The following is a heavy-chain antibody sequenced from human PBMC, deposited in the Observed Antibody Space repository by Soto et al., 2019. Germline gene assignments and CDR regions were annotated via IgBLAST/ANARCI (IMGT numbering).Heavy chain of an antibody. CDR1: GYTFTSYD. V-gene: IGHV1-8*01. Sequence: QVQLVQSGAEVKKPGASVKVSCKASGYTFTSYDINWVRQATGQGLEWMGWMNPNSGNTGYAQKFQGRVTMTRNTSISTAYMELGSLRSEDTAVYYCASERSSSTRFDPWGQGTLVTVSP. J-gene: IGHJ5*02. CDR2: MNPNSGNT. CDR3: ASERSSSTRFDP. D-gene: IGHD5-12*01.